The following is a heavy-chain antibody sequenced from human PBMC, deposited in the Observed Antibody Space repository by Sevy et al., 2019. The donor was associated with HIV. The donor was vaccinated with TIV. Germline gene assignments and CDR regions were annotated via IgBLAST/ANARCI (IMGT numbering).Heavy chain of an antibody. CDR3: ATAGGGNYDSSGLFAFDI. J-gene: IGHJ3*02. D-gene: IGHD3-22*01. CDR2: FDPEDGET. Sequence: ASVKVSCKVSGYTLTELSMHWVRQAPGKGLEWMGGFDPEDGETIYTQKFQGRVTMTEDTSTDTAKMELSSLRSEDTAVYYCATAGGGNYDSSGLFAFDIWGQGTMVTVSS. CDR1: GYTLTELS. V-gene: IGHV1-24*01.